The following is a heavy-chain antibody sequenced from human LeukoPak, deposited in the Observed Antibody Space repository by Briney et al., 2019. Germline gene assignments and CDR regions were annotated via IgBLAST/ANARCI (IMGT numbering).Heavy chain of an antibody. J-gene: IGHJ4*02. CDR3: ARDLVKNYFEN. Sequence: GGSLRLSCATSGLTFTSHGFHWVRQAAGKGLEWVAFIRNDGSDTYHANSVKGRFSISRDNSKNTVYLHMNSLRAEDTAVYYCARDLVKNYFENGGKEPQVTASS. CDR1: GLTFTSHG. CDR2: IRNDGSDT. V-gene: IGHV3-30*02. D-gene: IGHD2/OR15-2a*01.